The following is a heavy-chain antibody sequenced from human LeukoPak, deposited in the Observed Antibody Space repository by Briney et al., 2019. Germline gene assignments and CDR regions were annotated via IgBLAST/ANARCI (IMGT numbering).Heavy chain of an antibody. V-gene: IGHV3-30*02. CDR2: IRYDGSNK. D-gene: IGHD3-22*01. CDR1: GFTFSSYA. CDR3: AKDKDYYDSSGTFDY. Sequence: GGSLRLSCAASGFTFSSYAMSWVRQAPGKGLEWVAFIRYDGSNKYYADSVKGRFTISRDNSKNTLYLQMNSLRAEDTAVYYCAKDKDYYDSSGTFDYWGQGTLVTVSS. J-gene: IGHJ4*02.